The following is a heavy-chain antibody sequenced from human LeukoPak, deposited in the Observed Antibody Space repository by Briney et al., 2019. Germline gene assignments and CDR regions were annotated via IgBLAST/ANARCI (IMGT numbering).Heavy chain of an antibody. D-gene: IGHD5-24*01. J-gene: IGHJ4*02. V-gene: IGHV3-23*01. CDR1: GFTFSSYE. CDR3: AKKTRDGYNPFDY. CDR2: ISNSGESP. Sequence: PGGSLRLSCAASGFTFSSYEMNWVRQAPGKGLEWVCGISNSGESPYYADSVKGRFTISRDNSKNTLYLEINSLRAEDTAVYYCAKKTRDGYNPFDYLGQGTLVTVSS.